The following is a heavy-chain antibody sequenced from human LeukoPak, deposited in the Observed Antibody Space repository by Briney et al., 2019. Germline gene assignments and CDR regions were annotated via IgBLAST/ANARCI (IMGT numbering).Heavy chain of an antibody. CDR1: GFTFDDYA. CDR3: AKGSPGSTTDGDFDY. CDR2: ISWNSGSI. J-gene: IGHJ4*02. V-gene: IGHV3-9*01. Sequence: GRSLRLSCAASGFTFDDYAMHWVRQAPGKGLEWVSGISWNSGSIGYADSVKGRFTISGDNAKNSLYLQMNSLRAEDTALYYCAKGSPGSTTDGDFDYWGQGTLVTVSS. D-gene: IGHD2-2*01.